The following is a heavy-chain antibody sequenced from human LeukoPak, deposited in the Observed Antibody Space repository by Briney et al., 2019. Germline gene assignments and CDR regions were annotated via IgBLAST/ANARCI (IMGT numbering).Heavy chain of an antibody. V-gene: IGHV4-59*01. J-gene: IGHJ3*02. CDR1: GGSISSYY. Sequence: PSETLSLTCTVSGGSISSYYWSWIRQPPGKGLEWIGYIYYSGSTNYNPSLKSRVTISVDTSKNQFSLKLSSVTAADTAVYYCARGSAYYDRAHAFDIWGQGTMVTVSS. D-gene: IGHD3-22*01. CDR3: ARGSAYYDRAHAFDI. CDR2: IYYSGST.